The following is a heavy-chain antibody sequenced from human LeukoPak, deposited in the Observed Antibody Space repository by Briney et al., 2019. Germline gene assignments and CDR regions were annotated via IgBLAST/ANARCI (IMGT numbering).Heavy chain of an antibody. CDR3: ATNRVGTYDRPFDI. J-gene: IGHJ3*02. CDR2: IYYSGST. D-gene: IGHD1-26*01. V-gene: IGHV4-39*01. Sequence: SETLSLTCTVSGGSISSSSYYWGWIRQPPGKGLEWIGSIYYSGSTYYNPSLKSRFTISVDTSKNQFSLELSSVTATDTAVYFCATNRVGTYDRPFDIWGQGTMVTVSS. CDR1: GGSISSSSYY.